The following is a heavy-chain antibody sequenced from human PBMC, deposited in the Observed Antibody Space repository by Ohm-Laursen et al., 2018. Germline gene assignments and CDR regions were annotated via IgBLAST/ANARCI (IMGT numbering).Heavy chain of an antibody. V-gene: IGHV1-2*02. CDR2: IKPNSGGT. J-gene: IGHJ3*02. CDR1: GYTFTAYY. Sequence: ASVKVSCKASGYTFTAYYMHWVRRAPGQGLEWMGWIKPNSGGTNYAQKFQGRVTMTRDTSISTDYMEVSSLTSDDTAVYYCARGLTRGAFDIWGQGTMVTVSS. D-gene: IGHD4/OR15-4a*01. CDR3: ARGLTRGAFDI.